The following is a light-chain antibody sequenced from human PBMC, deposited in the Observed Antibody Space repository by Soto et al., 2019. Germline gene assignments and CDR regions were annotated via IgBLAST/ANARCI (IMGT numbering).Light chain of an antibody. CDR1: QSISVW. J-gene: IGKJ1*01. CDR2: KAS. V-gene: IGKV1-5*03. CDR3: QQYNTYSWT. Sequence: DIQMTQSPSTLSASVGDRVTITCRASQSISVWLAWYQQKAGKAPKVLIYKASSLESGVPSRFGGSGSGTEFTLTISSLQPDDFATYYCQQYNTYSWTFGQGTKVDIK.